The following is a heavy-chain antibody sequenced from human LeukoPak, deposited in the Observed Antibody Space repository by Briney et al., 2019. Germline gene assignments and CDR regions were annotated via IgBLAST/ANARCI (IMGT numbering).Heavy chain of an antibody. D-gene: IGHD3-10*01. CDR1: GFTFINYA. CDR2: ISVSDIYT. V-gene: IGHV3-23*01. J-gene: IGHJ4*02. Sequence: PGGSLRLSCAASGFTFINYAMSWVRQAPGKGLEWVSAISVSDIYTSYADSVKGRFTISRDYSKNTLYLQMNSLRAEDTAEYYCAARSGSGSYYWGQGTLVTVSS. CDR3: AARSGSGSYY.